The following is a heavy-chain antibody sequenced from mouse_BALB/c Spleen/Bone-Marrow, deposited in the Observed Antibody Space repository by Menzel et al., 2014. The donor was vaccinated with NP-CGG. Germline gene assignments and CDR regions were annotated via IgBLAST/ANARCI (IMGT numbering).Heavy chain of an antibody. Sequence: VQLQQSGAELAKPGASVKMSCKASGYTFTSYWMHWVKQRPGQGLEWIGYINPSTGYTEYNQKFKDKATLTADKSSSTAYMPLSSPTSDDSSDYYCARECYGSSGYFDVWGAGTTVTVSS. D-gene: IGHD1-1*01. CDR2: INPSTGYT. V-gene: IGHV1-7*01. J-gene: IGHJ1*01. CDR3: ARECYGSSGYFDV. CDR1: GYTFTSYW.